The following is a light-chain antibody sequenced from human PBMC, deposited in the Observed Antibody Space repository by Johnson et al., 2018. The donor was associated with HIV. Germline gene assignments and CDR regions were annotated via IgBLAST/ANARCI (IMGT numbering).Light chain of an antibody. V-gene: IGLV1-51*01. CDR1: SSNIGYNS. J-gene: IGLJ1*01. CDR2: DNN. CDR3: GTWDSSLSGYYV. Sequence: QSVLTQPPSVSAAPGQKVTISCSGSSSNIGYNSVSWYLQLPGTAPKLLIYDNNKRPSEIPDRFSGSKSGTSATLGITGLQTGDEADFYCGTWDSSLSGYYVFGTGTKLTVL.